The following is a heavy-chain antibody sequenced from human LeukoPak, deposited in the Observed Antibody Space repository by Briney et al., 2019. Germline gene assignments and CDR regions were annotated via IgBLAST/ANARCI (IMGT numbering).Heavy chain of an antibody. D-gene: IGHD4-23*01. V-gene: IGHV4-30-4*01. CDR1: GGSISSGDYS. CDR2: IYYSGST. CDR3: ARLTVVTPRAFDY. J-gene: IGHJ4*02. Sequence: PSQTLSLTCTVSGGSISSGDYSWSWIRQPPGKGLEWIGYIYYSGSTYYNPSLKSRVTISVDTSKNQFSLKLSSVTAADTAVYYCARLTVVTPRAFDYWGQGTLVTVSS.